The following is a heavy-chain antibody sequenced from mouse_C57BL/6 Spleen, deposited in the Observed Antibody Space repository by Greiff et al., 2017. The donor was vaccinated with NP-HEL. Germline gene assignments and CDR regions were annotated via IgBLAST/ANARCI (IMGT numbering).Heavy chain of an antibody. Sequence: QVQLQQPGAELVKPGASVKLSCKASGYTFTSYWMHWVKQRPGRGLEWIGRIYPGDGDTNYNGKFKGKATLTADNSSSTAYMQLSSLTSEDSAVYFYAGEDPYYFDYWGQGTTLTVSS. CDR3: AGEDPYYFDY. V-gene: IGHV1-62-3*01. CDR1: GYTFTSYW. J-gene: IGHJ2*01. CDR2: IYPGDGDT.